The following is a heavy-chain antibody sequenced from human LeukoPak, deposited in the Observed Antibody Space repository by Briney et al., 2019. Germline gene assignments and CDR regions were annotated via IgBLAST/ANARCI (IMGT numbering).Heavy chain of an antibody. D-gene: IGHD1-26*01. CDR1: GFTFSSYA. V-gene: IGHV3-23*01. CDR2: ISGSGGGT. Sequence: GGSLRLSCAASGFTFSSYAMSWVRQAPGKGLEWVLAISGSGGGTYDADSVKGRFTISRDNSKNTLYLQMNSLRVEDTAVYYCAKDHRSGTYSYFDYWGQGTLVTVSS. J-gene: IGHJ4*02. CDR3: AKDHRSGTYSYFDY.